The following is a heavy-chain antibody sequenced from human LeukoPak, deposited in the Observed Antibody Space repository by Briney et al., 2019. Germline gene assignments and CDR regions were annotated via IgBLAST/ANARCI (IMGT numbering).Heavy chain of an antibody. CDR3: ARLETIVVVPAAHFDY. J-gene: IGHJ4*02. D-gene: IGHD2-2*01. Sequence: ASVKVSCKASGYTFNGHFIHWVRQAPGQGLGWMGWINPNSGDTLYAQKFQGRVTMTRDTSISTAYMELSRLRSDDTAVYYCARLETIVVVPAAHFDYWGQGTLVTVSS. CDR1: GYTFNGHF. V-gene: IGHV1-2*02. CDR2: INPNSGDT.